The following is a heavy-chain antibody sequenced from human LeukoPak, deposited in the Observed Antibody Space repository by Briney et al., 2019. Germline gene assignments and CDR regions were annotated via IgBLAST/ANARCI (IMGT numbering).Heavy chain of an antibody. J-gene: IGHJ4*02. CDR2: FSDSGGST. CDR3: AKGISLLGAYFDY. Sequence: GGSLRLSCAASGFTFSSYAMSWVRQAPGKGLEWVSGFSDSGGSTYYADSVKGRFTISRDNSKNTLYLQMNSLRAEDTAVYYCAKGISLLGAYFDYWGQGTLVTVSS. CDR1: GFTFSSYA. V-gene: IGHV3-23*01. D-gene: IGHD7-27*01.